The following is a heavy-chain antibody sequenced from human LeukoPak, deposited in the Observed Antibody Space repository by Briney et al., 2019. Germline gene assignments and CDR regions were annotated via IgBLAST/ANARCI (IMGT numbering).Heavy chain of an antibody. V-gene: IGHV1-2*04. D-gene: IGHD5-12*01. Sequence: ASVKVSCKASGGTFSSYAISWVRQAPGQGLEWMGWINPNSGGTNYAQKFQGWVTMTRDTSISTAYMELSRLRSDDTAVYYCARGGIYSGYDFPDYWGQGTLVTVSS. J-gene: IGHJ4*02. CDR2: INPNSGGT. CDR1: GGTFSSYA. CDR3: ARGGIYSGYDFPDY.